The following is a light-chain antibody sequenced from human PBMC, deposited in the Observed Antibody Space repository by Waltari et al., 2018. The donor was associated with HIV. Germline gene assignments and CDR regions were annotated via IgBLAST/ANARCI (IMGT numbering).Light chain of an antibody. V-gene: IGLV3-21*02. Sequence: SYVLTQPASVSVAPGQTANVTCGGDNVEGKSVHWYQQRAGKAPILVLYDDTDRPSEVPERFCGSNCGNTATLTISRVEAGDEGDYYCHVWESSSDEYVFGTGTKVTV. CDR3: HVWESSSDEYV. CDR1: NVEGKS. CDR2: DDT. J-gene: IGLJ1*01.